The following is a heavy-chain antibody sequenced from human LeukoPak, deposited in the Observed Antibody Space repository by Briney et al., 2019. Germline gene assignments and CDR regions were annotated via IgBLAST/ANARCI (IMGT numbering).Heavy chain of an antibody. CDR2: INTNTGNP. CDR1: GYTFTSYA. V-gene: IGHV7-4-1*02. Sequence: ASVKVSCKASGYTFTSYAMNWVRQAPGQGLEWMGWINTNTGNPTYAQGFTGRFVFSLDTSVSTAYLQISSLKAEDTAVYYCARISRWLHYYYYMDVWGKGTTVTVSS. D-gene: IGHD3-22*01. J-gene: IGHJ6*03. CDR3: ARISRWLHYYYYMDV.